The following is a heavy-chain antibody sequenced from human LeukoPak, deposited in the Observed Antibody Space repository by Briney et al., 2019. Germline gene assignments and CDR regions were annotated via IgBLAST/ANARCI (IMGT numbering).Heavy chain of an antibody. CDR2: IGASGGST. D-gene: IGHD3-9*01. V-gene: IGHV3-23*01. Sequence: GGSLRLSCATSGXTFSSYAMSWVRQAPGKGLEWVSGIGASGGSTYYADSVKGRFTISRDNSKNTLYLQMNSLRTEDTAVYYCAKAEGYDILTGLDYWGQGTLVTVSS. J-gene: IGHJ4*02. CDR1: GXTFSSYA. CDR3: AKAEGYDILTGLDY.